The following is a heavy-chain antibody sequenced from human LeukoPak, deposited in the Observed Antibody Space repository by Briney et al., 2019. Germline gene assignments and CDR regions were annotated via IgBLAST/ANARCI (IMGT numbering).Heavy chain of an antibody. J-gene: IGHJ6*02. D-gene: IGHD6-19*01. CDR2: IYSGGST. CDR3: ARQVAVAGYGMDV. CDR1: GFTVSSNY. Sequence: GGSLRLSCAAPGFTVSSNYMSWVRQAPGKGLEWVSVIYSGGSTYYADSVKGRFTISRDNSKNTLYLQMNSLRAEDTAVYYCARQVAVAGYGMDVWGQGTTATVSS. V-gene: IGHV3-53*01.